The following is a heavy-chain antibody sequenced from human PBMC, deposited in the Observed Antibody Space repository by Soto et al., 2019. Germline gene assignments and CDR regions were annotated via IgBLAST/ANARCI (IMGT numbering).Heavy chain of an antibody. CDR3: AGRTKNWFDP. Sequence: GGSLRLSCAASGFTFSSYSMNWVRQAPGKGLEWVSSISSSSSYIYYADLVKGRFAISRDNAKNSLYLQMNSLRAEDTAVYYCAGRTKNWFDPWGQGTLVTVSS. D-gene: IGHD1-7*01. J-gene: IGHJ5*02. CDR1: GFTFSSYS. V-gene: IGHV3-21*01. CDR2: ISSSSSYI.